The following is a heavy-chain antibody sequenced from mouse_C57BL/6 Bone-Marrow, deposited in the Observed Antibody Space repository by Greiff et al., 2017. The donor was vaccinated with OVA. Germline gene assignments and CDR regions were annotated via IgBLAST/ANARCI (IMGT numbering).Heavy chain of an antibody. CDR2: IYPGDGDT. Sequence: VQLQQSGPELVKPGASVKISCKASGYAFSSSWMNWVKQRPGKGLEWIGRIYPGDGDTNYNGKFKGKATLTADKSSSTAYLQLSSLTSEDSAVYFCARRDSAWFAYWGQGTLVTVSA. CDR1: GYAFSSSW. J-gene: IGHJ3*01. CDR3: ARRDSAWFAY. V-gene: IGHV1-82*01.